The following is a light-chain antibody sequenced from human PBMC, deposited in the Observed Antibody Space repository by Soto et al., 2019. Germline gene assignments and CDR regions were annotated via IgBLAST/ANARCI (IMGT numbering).Light chain of an antibody. CDR1: RSNIGSNY. J-gene: IGLJ3*02. CDR2: RNN. CDR3: AVWDDDLDGWV. Sequence: QSVLTQPPSASGTPGQRLTMSCSGGRSNIGSNYVSWFQQVPGTAPKLLISRNNQRPSGVPDRFSGSKSGTSASLAISGLRSEDETDYYCAVWDDDLDGWVFGGGTKLTVL. V-gene: IGLV1-47*01.